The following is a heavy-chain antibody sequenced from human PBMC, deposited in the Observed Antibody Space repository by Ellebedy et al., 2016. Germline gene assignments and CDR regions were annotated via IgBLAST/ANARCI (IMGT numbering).Heavy chain of an antibody. CDR2: ISGGVDPTRT. J-gene: IGHJ6*03. CDR3: ASAPYGSGQYYYMDV. CDR1: ASSFSNRA. Sequence: GESLKISCASSASSFSNRAMSWVRQTPEKGLEWVSAISGGVDPTRTVYADSVKGRFTISRDDFKNTLFLHMDSLRPEDTAVYYCASAPYGSGQYYYMDVWGKGTTVTVSS. V-gene: IGHV3-23*01. D-gene: IGHD3-10*01.